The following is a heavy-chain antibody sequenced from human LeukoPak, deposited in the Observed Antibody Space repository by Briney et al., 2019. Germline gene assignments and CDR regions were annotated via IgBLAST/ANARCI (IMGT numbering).Heavy chain of an antibody. CDR2: IYLGDSDT. Sequence: GESLKISCKGSGYSFSSYWIGWVRQMPGKGLEWMWIIYLGDSDTRYSPSFQGQVTISADKSISTAYLQWSSLRASDTAMYYCVRPVNYGDHGDYWGQGTLVTVSS. D-gene: IGHD4-17*01. V-gene: IGHV5-51*01. CDR3: VRPVNYGDHGDY. CDR1: GYSFSSYW. J-gene: IGHJ4*02.